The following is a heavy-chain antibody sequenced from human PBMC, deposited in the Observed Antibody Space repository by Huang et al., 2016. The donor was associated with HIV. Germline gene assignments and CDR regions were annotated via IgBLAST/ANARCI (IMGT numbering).Heavy chain of an antibody. Sequence: QVQLVESGGGVVQPGRSLRLSCAASRFTFSNYAMHWVRQAPGKGLAGVAVISYDGSNKYYADSVKGRFTISRDNSKNTLYLQMNSLRAEDTAVYYCARDLWLRDLYYYYYMDVWGKGTTVTVSS. J-gene: IGHJ6*03. D-gene: IGHD5-12*01. CDR2: ISYDGSNK. V-gene: IGHV3-30-3*01. CDR3: ARDLWLRDLYYYYYMDV. CDR1: RFTFSNYA.